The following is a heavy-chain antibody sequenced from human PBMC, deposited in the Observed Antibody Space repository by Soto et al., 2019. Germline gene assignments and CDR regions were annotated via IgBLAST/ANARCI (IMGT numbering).Heavy chain of an antibody. CDR1: GFTFSYYS. D-gene: IGHD6-19*01. Sequence: GGSLRLSCAASGFTFSYYSMSWVRQTPATGLEWVSGVSGGGATTYYADSVKGRFTISRDNSKNTLYLQMNSLRAEDTAVYYCAKQAGYSSDPFDYWGQGTLVTVYS. CDR3: AKQAGYSSDPFDY. CDR2: VSGGGATT. J-gene: IGHJ4*02. V-gene: IGHV3-23*01.